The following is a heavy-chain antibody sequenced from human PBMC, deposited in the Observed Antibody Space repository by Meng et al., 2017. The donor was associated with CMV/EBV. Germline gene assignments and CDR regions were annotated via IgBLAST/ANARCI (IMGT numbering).Heavy chain of an antibody. CDR1: GGSFSGYY. J-gene: IGHJ5*02. Sequence: QVQLQAAGPGLVKPSETLSLTCAVYGGSFSGYYWSWIRQPPGKGLEWIGEINHSGSTNYNPSLKSRVTISVDTSKNQFSLKLSSVTAADTAVYYCARGGNWFDPWGQGTLVTVSS. CDR3: ARGGNWFDP. CDR2: INHSGST. V-gene: IGHV4-34*01.